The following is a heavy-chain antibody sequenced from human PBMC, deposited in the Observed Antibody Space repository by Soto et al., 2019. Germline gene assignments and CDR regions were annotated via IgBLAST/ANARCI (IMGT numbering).Heavy chain of an antibody. D-gene: IGHD1-7*01. Sequence: SPTRSVTWIPSAGSIRSYYWSVILQPLGQEQEWIGYIYYSGSTNYNPSLKVRVTISVDTSKNQFSLKLSSVTAADTAVYYCARDSLGMTGTTGGYYYYGMDVWGQGPTVP. J-gene: IGHJ6*02. CDR1: AGSIRSYY. V-gene: IGHV4-59*01. CDR3: ARDSLGMTGTTGGYYYYGMDV. CDR2: IYYSGST.